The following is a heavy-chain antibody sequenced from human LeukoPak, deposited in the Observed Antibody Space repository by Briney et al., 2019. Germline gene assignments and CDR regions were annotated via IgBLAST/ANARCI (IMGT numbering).Heavy chain of an antibody. V-gene: IGHV3-23*01. J-gene: IGHJ4*02. D-gene: IGHD6-19*01. Sequence: GGSLRLSCAVSGFTFRSYTISWVRQAPGKGLEWVSAISNNGRTYYAESAKGRFTISRDNSKNTVHLQMNSLRAEDTAVYYCTKESPYAVRGTGRLYYFDYWGQGALVTVSS. CDR2: ISNNGRT. CDR3: TKESPYAVRGTGRLYYFDY. CDR1: GFTFRSYT.